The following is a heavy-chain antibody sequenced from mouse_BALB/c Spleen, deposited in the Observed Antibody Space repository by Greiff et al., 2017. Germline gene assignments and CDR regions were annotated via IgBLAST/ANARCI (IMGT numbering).Heavy chain of an antibody. V-gene: IGHV2-9*02. Sequence: VQLQQSGPGLVAPSQSLSITCTVSGFSLTSYGVHWVRQPPGKGLEWLGVIWAGGSTNYNSALMSRPSISKDNSKSQVFLKMNSLQTDDTAMYYCARDRGDGYSAWFAYWGQGTLVTVSA. CDR2: IWAGGST. J-gene: IGHJ3*01. D-gene: IGHD2-3*01. CDR1: GFSLTSYG. CDR3: ARDRGDGYSAWFAY.